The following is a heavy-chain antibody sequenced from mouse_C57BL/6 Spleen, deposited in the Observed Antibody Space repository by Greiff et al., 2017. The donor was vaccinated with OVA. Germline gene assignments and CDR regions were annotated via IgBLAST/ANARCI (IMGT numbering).Heavy chain of an antibody. Sequence: EVHLVESGGGLVKPGGSLKLSCAASGFTFSSYTMSWVRQTPEKRLEWVATISGGGGNTYYPDSVKGRFTISRDNAKNTLYLQMSSLRSEDTALYYCARQGLLRFFDYWGQGTTLTVSS. J-gene: IGHJ2*01. CDR3: ARQGLLRFFDY. V-gene: IGHV5-9*01. D-gene: IGHD2-3*01. CDR2: ISGGGGNT. CDR1: GFTFSSYT.